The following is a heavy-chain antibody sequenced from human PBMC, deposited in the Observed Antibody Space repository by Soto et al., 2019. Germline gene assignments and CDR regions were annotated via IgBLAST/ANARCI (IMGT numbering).Heavy chain of an antibody. CDR1: GYTFTSYA. J-gene: IGHJ4*02. V-gene: IGHV1-18*01. CDR2: ISAYNGNT. D-gene: IGHD3-16*01. Sequence: QVQLVQSGVEVKKPGASVKVSCKASGYTFTSYAISWVRQAPGQGLEWMGWISAYNGNTNYAQNLRGRVTMTKDASTSTAYMELRSLRYDDTAMYYCARDFTGWPPDGVDSWGQGTQVTVSS. CDR3: ARDFTGWPPDGVDS.